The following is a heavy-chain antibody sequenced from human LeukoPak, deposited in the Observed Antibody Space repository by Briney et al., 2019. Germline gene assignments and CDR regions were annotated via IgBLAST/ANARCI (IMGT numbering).Heavy chain of an antibody. CDR1: GYSISSGYY. Sequence: SETLSLTCTVSGYSISSGYYWGWIRQPPGKGLEWIGSIYHSGSTYYNPSLKSRVTISVDTSKNQFSLKLSSVTAADTAVYYCARDKWIQLWSYDILTTNNWFDPWGQGTLVTVSS. V-gene: IGHV4-38-2*02. J-gene: IGHJ5*02. CDR3: ARDKWIQLWSYDILTTNNWFDP. D-gene: IGHD3-9*01. CDR2: IYHSGST.